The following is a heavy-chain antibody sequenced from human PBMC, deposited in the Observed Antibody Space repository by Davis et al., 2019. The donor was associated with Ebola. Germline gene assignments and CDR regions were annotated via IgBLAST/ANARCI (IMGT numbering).Heavy chain of an antibody. D-gene: IGHD4-11*01. J-gene: IGHJ4*02. V-gene: IGHV4-61*05. Sequence: SETLSLTCTVSGGSTGSGSYYWGWIRQPPGKGLEWIGYIYYSGSTNYNPSLKSRVTISVDTSKNQFSLGLSSVAAADTAVYYCARPLFTVTTWGIGDWGQGTLVTVSS. CDR1: GGSTGSGSYY. CDR2: IYYSGST. CDR3: ARPLFTVTTWGIGD.